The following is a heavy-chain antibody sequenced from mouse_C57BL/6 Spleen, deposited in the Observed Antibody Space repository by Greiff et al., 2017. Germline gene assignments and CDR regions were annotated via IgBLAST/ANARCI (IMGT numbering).Heavy chain of an antibody. CDR3: AREGLHPPDYAMDY. CDR1: GYTFTSYG. Sequence: QVQLKESGAELARPGASVKLSCKASGYTFTSYGISWVKQRTGQGLEWIGEIYPRSGNTYYNEKFKGKATLTADKSSSTAYMELRSLSSEDSAVYFCAREGLHPPDYAMDYWGQGTSVTVSS. V-gene: IGHV1-81*01. D-gene: IGHD3-1*01. J-gene: IGHJ4*01. CDR2: IYPRSGNT.